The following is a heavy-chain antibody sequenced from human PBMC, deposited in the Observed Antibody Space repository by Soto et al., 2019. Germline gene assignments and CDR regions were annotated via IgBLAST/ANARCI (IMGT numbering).Heavy chain of an antibody. CDR3: ARDRVYRLIPKKDYMDV. J-gene: IGHJ6*03. V-gene: IGHV3-66*01. D-gene: IGHD2-21*01. CDR1: GFTVSSNY. CDR2: IYSGGST. Sequence: GESLKISCAASGFTVSSNYMSWVRQAPGKGLEWVSVIYSGGSTYYADSVKGRFTISRDNSKNTLYLQMNSLRAEDTAVYYCARDRVYRLIPKKDYMDVWGKGTTVTVSS.